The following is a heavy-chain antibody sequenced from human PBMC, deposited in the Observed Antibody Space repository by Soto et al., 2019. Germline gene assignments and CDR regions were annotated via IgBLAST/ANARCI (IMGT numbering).Heavy chain of an antibody. Sequence: EVRLVESGGGLVQPGGSLRLSCAASGFTFSSYSMNWVRQAPGKGLEWVSYISSSSSTIYYADSVKGRFTISRDNAKNSLYLQMNSLRAEDTAVYYCARERSIAKNYYFDYWGQGTLVTVSS. CDR3: ARERSIAKNYYFDY. V-gene: IGHV3-48*01. J-gene: IGHJ4*02. CDR2: ISSSSSTI. CDR1: GFTFSSYS. D-gene: IGHD6-6*01.